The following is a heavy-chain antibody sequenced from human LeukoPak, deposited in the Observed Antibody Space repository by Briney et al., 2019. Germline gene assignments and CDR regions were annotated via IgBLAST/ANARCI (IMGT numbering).Heavy chain of an antibody. Sequence: SVKVSCKASGYTFTSYAMNWVRQAPGQGLEWMGGIIPIFGTANYAQKFQGRVTITADESTSTAYMELSSLRSEDTAVYYCASISLGYCSSTSCLNWFDPWGQGTLVTVSS. V-gene: IGHV1-69*13. CDR2: IIPIFGTA. CDR1: GYTFTSYA. CDR3: ASISLGYCSSTSCLNWFDP. J-gene: IGHJ5*02. D-gene: IGHD2-2*01.